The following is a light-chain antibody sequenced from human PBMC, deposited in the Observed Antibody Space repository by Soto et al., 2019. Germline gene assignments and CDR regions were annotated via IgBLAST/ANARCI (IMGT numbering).Light chain of an antibody. J-gene: IGKJ1*01. CDR1: QSVSNNY. CDR3: QQRSNWPWT. Sequence: EIVLTQSPGTLSLSPGERATLSCRASQSVSNNYLAWYQQKPGQAPRLLIYGASDRATGLPARFSGSGSGTDFTLTISSLEPEDFAVYYCQQRSNWPWTFGQGTKVDIK. V-gene: IGKV3-11*01. CDR2: GAS.